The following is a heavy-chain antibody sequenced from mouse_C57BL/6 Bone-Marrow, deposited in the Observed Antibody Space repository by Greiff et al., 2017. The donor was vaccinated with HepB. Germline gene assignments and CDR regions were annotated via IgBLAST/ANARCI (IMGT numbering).Heavy chain of an antibody. J-gene: IGHJ2*01. CDR1: GFNIKDYY. D-gene: IGHD1-1*01. Sequence: EVQLQQSGAELVKPGASVKLSCTASGFNIKDYYMHWVKQRTEQGLEWIGRIDPEDGETKYAPKFQGKATITADTSSNTAYLQLSSLTSEDTAVYYGARRDTTVVATNYFDYWGQGTTLTVSS. V-gene: IGHV14-2*01. CDR2: IDPEDGET. CDR3: ARRDTTVVATNYFDY.